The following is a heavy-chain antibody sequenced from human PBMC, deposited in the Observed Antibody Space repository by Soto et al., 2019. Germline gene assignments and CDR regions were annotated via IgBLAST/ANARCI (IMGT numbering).Heavy chain of an antibody. D-gene: IGHD5-18*01. CDR3: AKDLFLYSYGEPTLDY. V-gene: IGHV3-30*18. Sequence: QVQLVESGGGVVQPGRSLRLSCAASGFTFSSYGMHWVRQAPGKGLEWVAVISYDGSNKYYADSVKGRFTISRDNSKNXLYLQMNSLRAEDTAVYYCAKDLFLYSYGEPTLDYWGQGTLVTVSS. J-gene: IGHJ4*02. CDR1: GFTFSSYG. CDR2: ISYDGSNK.